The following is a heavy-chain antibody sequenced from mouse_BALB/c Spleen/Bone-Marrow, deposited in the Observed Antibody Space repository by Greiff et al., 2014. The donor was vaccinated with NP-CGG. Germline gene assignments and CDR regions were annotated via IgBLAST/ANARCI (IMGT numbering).Heavy chain of an antibody. CDR1: GYTFTSYY. CDR3: TREGAY. Sequence: VQLQESGAELVKPGASVKLSCKASGYTFTSYYVYWVKQRPGQGLEWIGEINHSNGYTNFNEKFKSKATLTVDKSSSTAYMQLSSLTSEDSAVYYCTREGAYWGQGTLVTVSA. J-gene: IGHJ3*01. CDR2: INHSNGYT. V-gene: IGHV1S81*02.